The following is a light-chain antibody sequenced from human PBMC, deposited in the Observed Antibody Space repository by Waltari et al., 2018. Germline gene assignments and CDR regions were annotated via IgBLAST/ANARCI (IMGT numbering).Light chain of an antibody. CDR3: QQYHHWKT. J-gene: IGKJ1*01. CDR1: QSVSGK. V-gene: IGKV3-15*01. Sequence: EIVMTQSPATLSVSPGDRATLSCMASQSVSGKLACYQQKPGQARRLLISRASTRATGIPARIGGSGSGTDFTLTISSMQSEDFAVYYWQQYHHWKTFGQGTKVEIK. CDR2: RAS.